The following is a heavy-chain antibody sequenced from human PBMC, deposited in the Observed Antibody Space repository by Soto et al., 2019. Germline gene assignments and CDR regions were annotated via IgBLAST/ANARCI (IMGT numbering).Heavy chain of an antibody. CDR1: GYTFITYG. V-gene: IGHV1-18*01. CDR3: KRDTSHYFDH. J-gene: IGHJ4*02. D-gene: IGHD2-2*01. Sequence: GASVKVSCKASGYTFITYGVTWVRQAPGQGLEWMGWITPYNGKTHYAQKFQDRVTMTTDTAATTAYMDLRSMTSDDSAMYFGKRDTSHYFDHWGQGTLVTVSS. CDR2: ITPYNGKT.